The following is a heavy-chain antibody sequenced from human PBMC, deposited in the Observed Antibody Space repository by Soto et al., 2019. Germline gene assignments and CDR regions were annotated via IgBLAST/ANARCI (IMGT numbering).Heavy chain of an antibody. J-gene: IGHJ4*02. V-gene: IGHV3-23*01. D-gene: IGHD6-6*01. CDR3: AKRSSSSTFDY. Sequence: GGSLKLSCAASGFTFSSYALSWVRQAPGKGLEWVSVISVSDDSTYYADSVKGRFTISRDNSKNTLYLQMNSLRAEDTAVYYCAKRSSSSTFDYWGQGTLVTVSS. CDR1: GFTFSSYA. CDR2: ISVSDDST.